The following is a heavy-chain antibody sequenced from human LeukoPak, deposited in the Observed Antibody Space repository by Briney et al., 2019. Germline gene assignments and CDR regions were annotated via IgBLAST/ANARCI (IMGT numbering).Heavy chain of an antibody. V-gene: IGHV1-3*01. CDR3: ARGIWSSHKADYYLDQ. CDR1: GYSFTNYA. CDR2: INAGNGNT. D-gene: IGHD3-3*01. Sequence: ASVTVSCTASGYSFTNYAIRWVRQAPGQRPEWMGWINAGNGNTKYSQTFQDRVTVTRDKSASTAYMELSSLRSEDTAVYYCARGIWSSHKADYYLDQWGQGTLVAVSS. J-gene: IGHJ4*02.